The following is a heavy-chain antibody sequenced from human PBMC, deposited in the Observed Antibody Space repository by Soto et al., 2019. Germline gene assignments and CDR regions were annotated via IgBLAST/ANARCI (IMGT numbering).Heavy chain of an antibody. V-gene: IGHV3-21*01. Sequence: GGSLRLSCAASGFTFSSYSMNWVRQAPGKGLEWVSSISSSSSYIYYADSVKGRFTISRDNAKNSLYLQMNSLRAEDTAVYYCARSMTTVIHGAQDAFDIWGQGTMVTVSS. CDR3: ARSMTTVIHGAQDAFDI. D-gene: IGHD4-17*01. CDR1: GFTFSSYS. J-gene: IGHJ3*02. CDR2: ISSSSSYI.